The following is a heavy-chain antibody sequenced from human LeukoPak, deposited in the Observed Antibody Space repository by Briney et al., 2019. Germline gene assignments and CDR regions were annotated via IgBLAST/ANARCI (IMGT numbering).Heavy chain of an antibody. CDR2: IYYSGST. Sequence: PSETLSLTCTVSGGSISSYYWSWIRQPPGKGLEWIGYIYYSGSTNYNPSLKSRVTISVDRSENQFSLKLSSVTAADTAVYYCARTVAGLFDYWGQGTLVTVSS. CDR1: GGSISSYY. J-gene: IGHJ4*02. D-gene: IGHD6-19*01. V-gene: IGHV4-59*12. CDR3: ARTVAGLFDY.